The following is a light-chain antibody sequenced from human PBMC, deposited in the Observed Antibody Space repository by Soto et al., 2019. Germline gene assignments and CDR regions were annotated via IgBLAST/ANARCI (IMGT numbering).Light chain of an antibody. CDR2: EGN. V-gene: IGLV2-23*01. CDR1: SSDVGTYNL. J-gene: IGLJ2*01. Sequence: QSALTQPASVSGSPGESITISCTGTSSDVGTYNLVTWYQQHPGRVPKLILYEGNKRPSGVSSRFSASKSGNTASLTISGHQAEDEADYFCCSYAPSRTLLFGGGTKVTVL. CDR3: CSYAPSRTLL.